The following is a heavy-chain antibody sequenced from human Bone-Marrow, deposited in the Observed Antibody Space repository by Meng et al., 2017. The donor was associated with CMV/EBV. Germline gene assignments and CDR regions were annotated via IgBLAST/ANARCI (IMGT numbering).Heavy chain of an antibody. CDR3: ARVCSGGSCYNY. Sequence: GGSLRLSCAASGCRFRTYWMTWVRQAPGKGPEWVANIKQEGSEKYYVDSVKGRFTISRDNAKNSLYLQMNSLRAEDTAVYYCARVCSGGSCYNYWGQGTLVTVSS. J-gene: IGHJ4*02. D-gene: IGHD2-15*01. CDR1: GCRFRTYW. V-gene: IGHV3-7*01. CDR2: IKQEGSEK.